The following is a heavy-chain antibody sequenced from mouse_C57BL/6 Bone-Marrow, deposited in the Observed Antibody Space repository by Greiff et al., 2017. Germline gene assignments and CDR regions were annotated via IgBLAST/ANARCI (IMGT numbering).Heavy chain of an antibody. J-gene: IGHJ1*03. CDR2: INPNNGGT. Sequence: EVQLQQSGPELVKPGASVKIPCKASGYTFTDYNMDWVKQSHGKSLEWIGDINPNNGGTIYNQKFKGKATLTVDKSSSTAYMGLRSLTSEDTAVYYCAREGIYYGNSYWYFDVWGTGTTVTVSS. CDR3: AREGIYYGNSYWYFDV. CDR1: GYTFTDYN. D-gene: IGHD2-1*01. V-gene: IGHV1-18*01.